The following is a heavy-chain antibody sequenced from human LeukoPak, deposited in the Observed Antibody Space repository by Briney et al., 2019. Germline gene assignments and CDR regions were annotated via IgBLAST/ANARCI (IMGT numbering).Heavy chain of an antibody. J-gene: IGHJ4*02. CDR1: GFTLSSNY. CDR3: AGTFGAAAGSFDY. D-gene: IGHD6-13*01. Sequence: GGSLRLSCAASGFTLSSNYMSWVRQAPGKGGEGVAVIYSGGRKYYADSVKGGFTISRDNSKNTPDLQMNSLRAEDTAVYYCAGTFGAAAGSFDYWGQGTLVTVSP. V-gene: IGHV3-53*01. CDR2: IYSGGRK.